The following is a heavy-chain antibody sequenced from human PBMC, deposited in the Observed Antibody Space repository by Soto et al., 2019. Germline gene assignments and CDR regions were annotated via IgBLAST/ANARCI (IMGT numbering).Heavy chain of an antibody. J-gene: IGHJ4*02. Sequence: SETLSLTCAVSGGSISSGGYSWSWIRQPPGKGLEWIGYIYHSGSTYYNPSLKSRVTISVDRSKNQFSLKLSSVTAADTAVYYCARVAFDSSGYYYYFDYWRQGTLVTVSS. CDR2: IYHSGST. D-gene: IGHD3-22*01. V-gene: IGHV4-30-2*01. CDR3: ARVAFDSSGYYYYFDY. CDR1: GGSISSGGYS.